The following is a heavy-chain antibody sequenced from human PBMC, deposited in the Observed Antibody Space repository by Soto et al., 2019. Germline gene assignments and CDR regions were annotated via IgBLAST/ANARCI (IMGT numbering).Heavy chain of an antibody. D-gene: IGHD3-10*01. CDR2: IFYSGST. Sequence: QLLLQQSGPGLLKPSETLSLTCTVSGDSFRSRDHYWGWIRQPPGKGLEWIGSIFYSGSTYYNPSLKSRVTISVDTSKNQVSLKVSTVTAADTAVYDGAKHDRGDFPDFWGPGTLVAVSS. V-gene: IGHV4-39*01. J-gene: IGHJ4*02. CDR1: GDSFRSRDHY. CDR3: AKHDRGDFPDF.